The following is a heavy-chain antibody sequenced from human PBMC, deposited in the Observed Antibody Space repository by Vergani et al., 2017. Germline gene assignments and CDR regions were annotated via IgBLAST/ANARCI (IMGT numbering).Heavy chain of an antibody. J-gene: IGHJ4*02. CDR3: AKDRDCSGGSGYYRVADY. CDR1: GFTFSSYA. CDR2: ISGSGGST. D-gene: IGHD2-15*01. Sequence: EVQLLESGGGLVQPGGSLRLSCAASGFTFSSYAMSWVRQAPGKGLEWVSAISGSGGSTYYADSVKGRFTISRDNSKNTLYLQMNSLRAEDTAVYYCAKDRDCSGGSGYYRVADYWGQGTLVTVSS. V-gene: IGHV3-23*01.